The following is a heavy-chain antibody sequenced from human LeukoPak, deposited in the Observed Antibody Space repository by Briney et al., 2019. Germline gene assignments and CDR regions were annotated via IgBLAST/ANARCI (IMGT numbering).Heavy chain of an antibody. V-gene: IGHV4-39*07. Sequence: PSETLSLTCTVSGGSISSRGYYWGWIRQPPGKGLEGTGSSYYSGTTYYNPSLKSRVTISVDTSKNQLSLKLSSVTAADTAVYYCARLRDYYYNYMDVWGKGTTVTVSS. J-gene: IGHJ6*03. CDR3: ARLRDYYYNYMDV. CDR2: SYYSGTT. CDR1: GGSISSRGYY.